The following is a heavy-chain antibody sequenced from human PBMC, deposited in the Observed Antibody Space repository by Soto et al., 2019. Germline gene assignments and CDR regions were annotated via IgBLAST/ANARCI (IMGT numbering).Heavy chain of an antibody. CDR2: IKEDGSSK. CDR1: GIHFNGYW. CDR3: ASEHRSVFDH. V-gene: IGHV3-7*03. J-gene: IGHJ4*02. Sequence: RGSLRLSCAASGIHFNGYWMSWVRQAPGKGLEWVANIKEDGSSKYYVDSVKGRFTISRDNAKNSLYLQMNSLRAEDTALYYCASEHRSVFDHWGKGTPVTV.